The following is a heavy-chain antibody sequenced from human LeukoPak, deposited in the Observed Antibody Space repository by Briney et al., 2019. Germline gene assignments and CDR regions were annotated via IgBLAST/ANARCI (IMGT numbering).Heavy chain of an antibody. Sequence: SVKVSCKASGGTFSSYAISWVRQAPGQGLEWMGGIIPIFGTANYAQKFQGRVTITTDESTSTAYMELSSLRSEDTAVYHCASHYGGNWNLLPDAFDIWGQGTMVTVSS. CDR1: GGTFSSYA. D-gene: IGHD4-23*01. J-gene: IGHJ3*02. CDR3: ASHYGGNWNLLPDAFDI. V-gene: IGHV1-69*05. CDR2: IIPIFGTA.